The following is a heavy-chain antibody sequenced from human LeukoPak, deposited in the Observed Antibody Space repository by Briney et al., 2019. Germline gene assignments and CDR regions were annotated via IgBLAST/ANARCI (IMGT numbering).Heavy chain of an antibody. CDR1: GFTFSSYG. D-gene: IGHD2-8*01. V-gene: IGHV3-30*02. CDR2: MGFDGSKI. Sequence: PGGSLRLSCVASGFTFSSYGMQWVRQAPGKGLEWVAFMGFDGSKIYYADSVKGRFTISRDNSKNTVNLQMNSLRVENTAVYYCAKDSDTYGHRHFDHWGQGTLVTVSS. CDR3: AKDSDTYGHRHFDH. J-gene: IGHJ4*02.